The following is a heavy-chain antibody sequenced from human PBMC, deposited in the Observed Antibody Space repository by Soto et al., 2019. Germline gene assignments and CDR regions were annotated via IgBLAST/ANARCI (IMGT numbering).Heavy chain of an antibody. CDR2: ISYSGNK. Sequence: GGSLRLSCSASGFTFNTHGMHWVRQSPGKGLEWVSYISYSGNKYYADSAQGRFTISRDDSKNTVFLQINSLRTEDTAVYYCAKRPLAGSGWTFDYWGQGTSVTVSS. D-gene: IGHD6-19*01. CDR1: GFTFNTHG. CDR3: AKRPLAGSGWTFDY. J-gene: IGHJ4*02. V-gene: IGHV3-30*02.